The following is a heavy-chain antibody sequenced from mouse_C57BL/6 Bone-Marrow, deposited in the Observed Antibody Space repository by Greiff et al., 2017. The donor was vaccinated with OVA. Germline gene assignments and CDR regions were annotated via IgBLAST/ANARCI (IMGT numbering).Heavy chain of an antibody. D-gene: IGHD2-3*01. Sequence: EVKVVESGGGLVQPKGSLKLSCAASGFSFNTYAMNWVRQAPGKGLEWVARIRSKSNNYATSYADSVKDRFTIARDDSESMLFLQMNNLKTEDTPMYTSVRDGLRGRTGFAYWGQGTLVTVSA. CDR3: VRDGLRGRTGFAY. J-gene: IGHJ3*01. CDR1: GFSFNTYA. CDR2: IRSKSNNYAT. V-gene: IGHV10-1*01.